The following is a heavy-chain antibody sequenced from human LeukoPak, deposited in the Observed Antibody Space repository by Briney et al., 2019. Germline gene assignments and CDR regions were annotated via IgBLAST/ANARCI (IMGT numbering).Heavy chain of an antibody. Sequence: GGSLRLSCAASGFTFSSYAMSWVRQAPGKGLEWVSTISGGGGSTYYADSVKGRLTISRDNSKNMLYLQMNSLRAEDTAVYNCAKWESYYYDSSGYYYQWGQGTLVTVSS. CDR3: AKWESYYYDSSGYYYQ. D-gene: IGHD3-22*01. CDR2: ISGGGGST. J-gene: IGHJ4*02. V-gene: IGHV3-23*01. CDR1: GFTFSSYA.